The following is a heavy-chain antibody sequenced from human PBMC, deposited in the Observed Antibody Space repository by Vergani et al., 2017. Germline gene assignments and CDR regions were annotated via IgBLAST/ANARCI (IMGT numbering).Heavy chain of an antibody. CDR1: GGSISSGGYY. CDR2: IYYSGST. J-gene: IGHJ6*03. V-gene: IGHV4-31*03. CDR3: ARELKEDLSSIPYYYYYMDV. Sequence: QVQLQESGPGLVKPSQTLSLTCPFSGGSISSGGYYWSWIRQHPGKGLEWIGYIYYSGSTYYNPSLKSRVTISVDTSKNQFSLKLSSVTAADTAVYYCARELKEDLSSIPYYYYYMDVWGKGTTVTVSS. D-gene: IGHD2-2*01.